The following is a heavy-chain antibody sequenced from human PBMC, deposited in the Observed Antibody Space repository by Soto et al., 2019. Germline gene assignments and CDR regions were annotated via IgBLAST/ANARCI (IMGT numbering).Heavy chain of an antibody. Sequence: EVQLLESGGGLVEPGGSLRLSCAASGFTFISNSMSWVRQAPGKGLEWVSGISGIGGSTYNAASVKCRFTISRDNSKNTMYLAMNCLRAVLTAVYYCAKALFTYIVVVEGATPDWYVDLWGRGTLVTGSS. J-gene: IGHJ2*01. CDR3: AKALFTYIVVVEGATPDWYVDL. CDR1: GFTFISNS. V-gene: IGHV3-23*01. CDR2: ISGIGGST. D-gene: IGHD2-15*01.